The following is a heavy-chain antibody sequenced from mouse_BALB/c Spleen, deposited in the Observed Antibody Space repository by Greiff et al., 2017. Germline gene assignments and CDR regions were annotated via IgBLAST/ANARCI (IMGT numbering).Heavy chain of an antibody. CDR3: ARAEVYGSSYGWYFDV. J-gene: IGHJ1*01. V-gene: IGHV5-6-3*01. CDR2: INSNGGST. CDR1: GFTFSSYG. Sequence: EVQVVESGGGLVQPGGSLKLSCAASGFTFSSYGMSWVRQTPDKRLELVATINSNGGSTYYPDSVKGRFTISRDNAKNTLYLQMSSLKSEDTAMYYCARAEVYGSSYGWYFDVWGAGTTVTVSS. D-gene: IGHD1-1*01.